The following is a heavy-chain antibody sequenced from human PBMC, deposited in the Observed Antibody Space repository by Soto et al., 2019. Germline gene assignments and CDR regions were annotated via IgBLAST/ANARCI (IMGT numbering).Heavy chain of an antibody. CDR3: AKGELGTDY. CDR2: ISGSGGST. J-gene: IGHJ4*02. Sequence: EVQLLESGGGLVQPGASLRLSCAASGFIFNNYAMSWVRQAPGKGLEWVSSISGSGGSTYYADSVKGRFTISRDNSKNTLSLQMNSLRAEDTAIYYCAKGELGTDYWGQGTLVTVSS. D-gene: IGHD1-7*01. CDR1: GFIFNNYA. V-gene: IGHV3-23*01.